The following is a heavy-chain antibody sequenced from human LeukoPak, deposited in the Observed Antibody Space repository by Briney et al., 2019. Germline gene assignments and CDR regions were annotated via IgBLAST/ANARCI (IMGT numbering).Heavy chain of an antibody. CDR1: GGSISSYY. D-gene: IGHD2-8*01. CDR2: IYYSGST. J-gene: IGHJ3*02. Sequence: SETLSLTCTVSGGSISSYYWSWIRQPPGKGLEWIGYIYYSGSTNYNPSLKSRVTISVDTSKNQFSLKLSSVTAADTAVYYCARTAWSRAFDIWGQGTMVTVSS. V-gene: IGHV4-59*08. CDR3: ARTAWSRAFDI.